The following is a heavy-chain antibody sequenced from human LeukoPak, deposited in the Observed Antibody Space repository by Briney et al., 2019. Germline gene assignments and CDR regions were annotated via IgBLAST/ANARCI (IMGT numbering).Heavy chain of an antibody. J-gene: IGHJ4*02. D-gene: IGHD3-10*01. V-gene: IGHV1-18*01. CDR2: ISAYNGNT. CDR1: RYTFTSYG. Sequence: GASVKVSCKPSRYTFTSYGISWVRQAPGQRLEWMGWISAYNGNTNYAQKLQRRVTMTTDTSTSTAYMELRSLRSDDTAVYYCARAIGDEEYFDYWGQGTLVTVSS. CDR3: ARAIGDEEYFDY.